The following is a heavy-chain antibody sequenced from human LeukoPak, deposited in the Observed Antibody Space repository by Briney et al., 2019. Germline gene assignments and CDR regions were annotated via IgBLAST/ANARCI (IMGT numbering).Heavy chain of an antibody. V-gene: IGHV3-30*18. Sequence: GGSLRLSCAASGFTFSSYGMHWVRQAPGKGLEWVAVISYDGSNKYYADSVKGRFTISRDNSKNTLYLQMNSLRAEDTAVYYCAKDGGDILTFDYWGQGTLVTVSS. D-gene: IGHD3-9*01. CDR3: AKDGGDILTFDY. J-gene: IGHJ4*02. CDR2: ISYDGSNK. CDR1: GFTFSSYG.